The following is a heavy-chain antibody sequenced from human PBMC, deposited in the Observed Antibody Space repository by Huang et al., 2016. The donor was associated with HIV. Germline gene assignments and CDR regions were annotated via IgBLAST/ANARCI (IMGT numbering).Heavy chain of an antibody. D-gene: IGHD3-22*01. V-gene: IGHV1-69*01. CDR2: IIPIFGTA. CDR1: GGTFSSNA. CDR3: AREFYYDSTGYYFDY. J-gene: IGHJ4*02. Sequence: QVQMVQSGAEVKKPGSSVKVSCKASGGTFSSNAITWVRQAPGQGLEWMGGIIPIFGTANYAQKFQGRVTMTADESTSTAYMQLSSLRSEDTAVYYCAREFYYDSTGYYFDYWGQGTLVTVSS.